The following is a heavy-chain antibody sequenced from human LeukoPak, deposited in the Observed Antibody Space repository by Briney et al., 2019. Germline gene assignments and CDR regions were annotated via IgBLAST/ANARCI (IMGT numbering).Heavy chain of an antibody. J-gene: IGHJ4*02. CDR2: IRSSSSYI. D-gene: IGHD3-22*01. CDR3: ARDRDYYDSSGYRASDY. CDR1: GFTFSSYS. Sequence: GGSLRLSCAASGFTFSSYSMNWVRQAPGKGLEWVSSIRSSSSYIYYADSVKGRFTISRDNAKNSLYLQMNSLRAEDTAVYYCARDRDYYDSSGYRASDYWGQGTLVTVSS. V-gene: IGHV3-21*01.